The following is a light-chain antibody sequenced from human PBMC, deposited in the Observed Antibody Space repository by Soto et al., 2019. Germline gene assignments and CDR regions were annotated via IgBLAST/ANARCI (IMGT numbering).Light chain of an antibody. CDR3: QQYNNWPSWT. J-gene: IGKJ1*01. CDR1: QSVSSN. Sequence: EIVMTQSPATLSVSPGERATLSCRASQSVSSNLAWYQQKPGQAPRLLIYAASTRATGIPARFSGSGFGTEFTLTIRSLQSEDFAVYYCQQYNNWPSWTFGQGTKVEIK. CDR2: AAS. V-gene: IGKV3-15*01.